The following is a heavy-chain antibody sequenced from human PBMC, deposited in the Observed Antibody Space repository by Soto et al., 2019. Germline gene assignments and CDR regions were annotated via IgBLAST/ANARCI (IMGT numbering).Heavy chain of an antibody. CDR1: GFSLSTSGVG. J-gene: IGHJ4*02. D-gene: IGHD1-26*01. V-gene: IGHV2-5*02. CDR2: IYWDDDK. CDR3: ARMGMGATTFDY. Sequence: SGPTLVNPTQTLTLTCTFSGFSLSTSGVGVGWIRQPPGKALEWIALIYWDDDKRYSPSLKSRLTFTKHTSKNQVVLTLTNMYPVDTATYCCARMGMGATTFDYWGRRSMGAVAS.